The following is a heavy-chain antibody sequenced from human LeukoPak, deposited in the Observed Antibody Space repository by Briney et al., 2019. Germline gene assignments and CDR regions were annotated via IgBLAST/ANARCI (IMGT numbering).Heavy chain of an antibody. CDR3: ARGLGTRIVATILVFDY. V-gene: IGHV1-2*06. Sequence: VASVKVSCKASGYTFTGYYMHWVRQAPGQGLEWMGRINPNSGGTNYAQKFQGRVTMTRDTSISTAYMELSRLRSDDTAVYYCARGLGTRIVATILVFDYWGQGTLVTVSS. CDR2: INPNSGGT. J-gene: IGHJ4*02. D-gene: IGHD5-12*01. CDR1: GYTFTGYY.